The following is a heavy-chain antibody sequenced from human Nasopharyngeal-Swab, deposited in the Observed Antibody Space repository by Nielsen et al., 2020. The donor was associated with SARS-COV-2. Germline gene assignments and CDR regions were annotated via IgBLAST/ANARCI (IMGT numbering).Heavy chain of an antibody. CDR3: ARDSSSWYPNAPFDY. Sequence: SETLSLTCSVSGGSISDYHWSWIRQPPGKGLEWIGYIYSNGGTNYNPSFKSRLTTSVDTSKNQFSLKLSSVTAADTAVYYCARDSSSWYPNAPFDYWGQGTLVTVSS. D-gene: IGHD6-13*01. J-gene: IGHJ4*02. CDR1: GGSISDYH. V-gene: IGHV4-59*12. CDR2: IYSNGGT.